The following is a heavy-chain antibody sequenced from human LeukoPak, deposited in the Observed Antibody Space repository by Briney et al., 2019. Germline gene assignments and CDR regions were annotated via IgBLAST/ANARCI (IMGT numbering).Heavy chain of an antibody. CDR2: IYYSGTT. D-gene: IGHD4-17*01. CDR3: ARHGYYGGHFDS. Sequence: SETLSLTCTVSGGSMTTYYWSWIRQPPGKGLEWIAYIYYSGTTKYNPSLESRVTISVDTSKNQFSLKLSSVTAADTAMYYCARHGYYGGHFDSWGQGSLVTVSS. J-gene: IGHJ4*02. V-gene: IGHV4-59*01. CDR1: GGSMTTYY.